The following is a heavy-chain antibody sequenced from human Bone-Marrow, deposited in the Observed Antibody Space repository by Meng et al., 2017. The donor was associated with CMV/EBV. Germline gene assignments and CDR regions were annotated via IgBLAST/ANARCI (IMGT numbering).Heavy chain of an antibody. J-gene: IGHJ4*02. CDR1: FGSYA. CDR2: ISGSGGST. V-gene: IGHV3-23*01. D-gene: IGHD2-2*01. Sequence: FGSYAMSWVRQAPGKGLEWVSAISGSGGSTYYADSVKGRFTISRDNSKNTLYLQMNSLRAEDTAVYYCAKPARRYCSSTSCYSYFDYWGQGTLVTVSS. CDR3: AKPARRYCSSTSCYSYFDY.